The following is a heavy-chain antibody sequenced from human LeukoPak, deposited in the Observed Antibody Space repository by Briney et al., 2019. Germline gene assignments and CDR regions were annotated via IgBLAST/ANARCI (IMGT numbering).Heavy chain of an antibody. CDR1: GGSISSYY. J-gene: IGHJ4*02. Sequence: SETLSLTCTVSGGSISSYYWSWIRQPPGKGLEWIGYIYYSGSTNYNPPLKSRVTISVDTSKNQFSLKLSSVTAADTAVYYCAGNIVVVPAAIQRRGFDYWGQGTLVTVSS. CDR2: IYYSGST. V-gene: IGHV4-59*01. CDR3: AGNIVVVPAAIQRRGFDY. D-gene: IGHD2-2*02.